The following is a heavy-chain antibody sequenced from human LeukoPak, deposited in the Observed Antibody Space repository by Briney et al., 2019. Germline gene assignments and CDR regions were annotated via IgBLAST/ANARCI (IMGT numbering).Heavy chain of an antibody. CDR2: ISAYNGYT. J-gene: IGHJ4*02. CDR1: GYIFTSSG. D-gene: IGHD3-22*01. CDR3: ARSKGPYYYDRSGYRDY. V-gene: IGHV1-18*01. Sequence: ASVKVSCKASGYIFTSSGISWVRQAPGQGLEWMGWISAYNGYTNYAQMCQDRVTMTTDTSTTTAYMELRSLRSDDTAVYYCARSKGPYYYDRSGYRDYWGQGTIVTVSS.